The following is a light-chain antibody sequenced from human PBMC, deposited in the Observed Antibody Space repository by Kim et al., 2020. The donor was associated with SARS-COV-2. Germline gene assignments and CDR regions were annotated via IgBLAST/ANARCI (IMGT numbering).Light chain of an antibody. CDR3: QQYNTYST. V-gene: IGKV1-5*03. J-gene: IGKJ2*01. CDR2: KAS. Sequence: DIQMTQSPSTLSASVGDKITITCRASQSISSWLAWYQQKPGEAPKLLIYKASTLESGFPSRFSGSGSGTEFTLTISCLQADDFATYYCQQYNTYSTFGQGTKLEI. CDR1: QSISSW.